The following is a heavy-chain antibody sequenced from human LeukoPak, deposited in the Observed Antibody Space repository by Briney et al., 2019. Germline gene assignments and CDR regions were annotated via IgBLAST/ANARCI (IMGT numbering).Heavy chain of an antibody. CDR1: GGSISSGSYY. CDR3: ARDAPYGDYII. J-gene: IGHJ4*02. V-gene: IGHV4-61*02. D-gene: IGHD4-17*01. Sequence: NPSETLSLTCTVSGGSISSGSYYWSWIRQPAGKGLEWIGRIYTSGSTNYNPSLKSRVTISVDTSKNQFSLKLSSVTAADTAVYYCARDAPYGDYIIWGQGTLVTVSS. CDR2: IYTSGST.